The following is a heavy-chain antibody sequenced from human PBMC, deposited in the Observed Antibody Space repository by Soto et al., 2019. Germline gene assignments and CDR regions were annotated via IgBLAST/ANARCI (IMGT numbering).Heavy chain of an antibody. CDR1: GFSLSSYW. V-gene: IGHV3-7*03. D-gene: IGHD6-13*01. Sequence: EVQVVESGGGLVQPGGSLRLSCAASGFSLSSYWMSWVRQAPGKGLEWVANIKQDGSEKYYVDSVKGRFTISRDNARNLLHLQMNSLRAEDTAVYYRARDLGLVAAGRGYYYYYGMDVWGQATTVTVSS. CDR2: IKQDGSEK. J-gene: IGHJ6*02. CDR3: ARDLGLVAAGRGYYYYYGMDV.